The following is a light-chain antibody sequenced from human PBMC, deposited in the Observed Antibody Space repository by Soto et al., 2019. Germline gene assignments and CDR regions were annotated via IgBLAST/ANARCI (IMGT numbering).Light chain of an antibody. J-gene: IGLJ3*02. CDR3: QYYYSSLNGWV. V-gene: IGLV1-40*01. Sequence: QSVLTQPPSVSGAPGQRVTISCTGSSSNTGAGYDVHWYQQLPGTAPKLLIYGNSNRPSGVPDRFSGSKSGTSASLGITGLQAEDEADYCCQYYYSSLNGWVFGGGTKLTVL. CDR1: SSNTGAGYD. CDR2: GNS.